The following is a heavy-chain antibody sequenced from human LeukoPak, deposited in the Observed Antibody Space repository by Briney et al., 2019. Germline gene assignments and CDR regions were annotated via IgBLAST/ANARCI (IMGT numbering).Heavy chain of an antibody. V-gene: IGHV3-7*01. J-gene: IGHJ5*02. Sequence: GGSLRLSCAASGFTFSSYWMSWVRQAPGKGLEWVANIKQDGSEKYYVDSVKGRFTISRDNAKNSLYLQMNSLRAEDTAVYYCARGGTSIAARDNWFDPWGQGTLVTVSS. D-gene: IGHD6-6*01. CDR1: GFTFSSYW. CDR2: IKQDGSEK. CDR3: ARGGTSIAARDNWFDP.